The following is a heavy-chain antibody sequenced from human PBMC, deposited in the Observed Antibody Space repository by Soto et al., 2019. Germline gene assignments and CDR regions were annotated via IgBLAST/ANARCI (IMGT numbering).Heavy chain of an antibody. Sequence: QVQLVQSGAEVKKPGASVKVSCKASGYTFTSYAMHWVRQAPGQRLEWMGWINAGNGNTKYSQKFQGRVTITRDTSASTAYMELSRLRSEDTAVYYCARDFDYWGQGTLVTVSS. J-gene: IGHJ4*02. V-gene: IGHV1-3*01. CDR1: GYTFTSYA. CDR3: ARDFDY. CDR2: INAGNGNT.